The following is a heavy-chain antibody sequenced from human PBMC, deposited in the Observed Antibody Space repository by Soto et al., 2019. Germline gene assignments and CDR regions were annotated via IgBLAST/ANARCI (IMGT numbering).Heavy chain of an antibody. CDR2: INSDGSST. Sequence: GGSLRLSCAASGFTFSSYWMHWVRQAPGKGLVWVSRINSDGSSTSYADSVKGRFTISRDNAKNTLYLQMNSLRAEDTAVYYCARDQVRGWGSGYYYYYYYGMDVWGQGTTVTVSS. CDR1: GFTFSSYW. V-gene: IGHV3-74*01. J-gene: IGHJ6*02. D-gene: IGHD3-3*01. CDR3: ARDQVRGWGSGYYYYYYYGMDV.